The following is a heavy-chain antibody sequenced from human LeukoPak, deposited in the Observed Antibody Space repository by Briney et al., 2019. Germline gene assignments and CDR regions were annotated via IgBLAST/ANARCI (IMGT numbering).Heavy chain of an antibody. CDR1: GFTFSTYW. J-gene: IGHJ6*04. V-gene: IGHV3-7*03. Sequence: GGSLRLSCAASGFTFSTYWKTWVRQAPGRGLEWVANIKQDGTEKSYVDSVKGRFTISRDSAKNSLYLQMNSLTTEDTAVYYCARLGLAGTASYYGMDAWGKGTTVTVSS. D-gene: IGHD6-19*01. CDR2: IKQDGTEK. CDR3: ARLGLAGTASYYGMDA.